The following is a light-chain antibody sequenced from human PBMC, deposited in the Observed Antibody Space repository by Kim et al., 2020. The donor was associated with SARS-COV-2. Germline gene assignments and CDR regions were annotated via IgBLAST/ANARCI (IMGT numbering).Light chain of an antibody. CDR2: GAS. J-gene: IGKJ4*01. CDR1: QSVSSN. CDR3: QKYNNWPPLT. Sequence: EIVMTQSPATLSVSPGERATLSCRASQSVSSNLAWYLQKPGQAPRLLIYGASTRATGIPARFSGSGSGTEFTLTISSLQSEDFAVYYCQKYNNWPPLTFGGGTKVDIK. V-gene: IGKV3-15*01.